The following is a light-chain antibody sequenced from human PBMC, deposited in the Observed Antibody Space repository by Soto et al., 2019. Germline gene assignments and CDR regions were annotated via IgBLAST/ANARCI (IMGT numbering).Light chain of an antibody. Sequence: DIQMTQSPSSVSASVGDRVTITCRASQGISNCLAWYQQKAGKAPKLLIYATSTLQSGVPSRFRGSGSATQFTLTSSSLQPEDVATYYCQQSNSFPYSFGQGTKLEIK. J-gene: IGKJ2*03. V-gene: IGKV1-12*01. CDR3: QQSNSFPYS. CDR2: ATS. CDR1: QGISNC.